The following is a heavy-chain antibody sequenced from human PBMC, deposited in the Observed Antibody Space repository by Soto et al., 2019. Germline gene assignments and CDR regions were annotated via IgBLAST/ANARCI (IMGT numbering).Heavy chain of an antibody. CDR3: ARFDFWSGYYRTGFDY. V-gene: IGHV4-34*01. CDR1: GGSFSGYY. D-gene: IGHD3-3*01. J-gene: IGHJ4*02. CDR2: INHSGST. Sequence: SETLSLTCAVYGGSFSGYYWSWIRQPPGKGLEWIGEINHSGSTNYNPSLKSRVTISVDTSKNQFSLKLSSVTAADTAVYYCARFDFWSGYYRTGFDYWGQGALVTVSS.